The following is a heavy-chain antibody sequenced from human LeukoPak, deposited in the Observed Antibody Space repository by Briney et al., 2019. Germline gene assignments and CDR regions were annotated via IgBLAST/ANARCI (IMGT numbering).Heavy chain of an antibody. CDR3: ARHGDRRYFDY. Sequence: SETLSLTCAVYGGSFSGYYWSWIRQPPGKGLGWIGYIYYSGSTNYNPSLKSRVTISVDTSKNQFSLKLSSVTAADTAVYYCARHGDRRYFDYWGQGTLVTVSS. CDR2: IYYSGST. V-gene: IGHV4-59*08. D-gene: IGHD2-21*02. J-gene: IGHJ4*02. CDR1: GGSFSGYY.